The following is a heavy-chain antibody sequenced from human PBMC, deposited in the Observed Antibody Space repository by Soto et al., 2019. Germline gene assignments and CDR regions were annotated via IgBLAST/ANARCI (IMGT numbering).Heavy chain of an antibody. D-gene: IGHD2-2*01. CDR3: AATSLVVPAADPYYYYYGMDV. J-gene: IGHJ6*02. CDR1: GFTFGSYW. CDR2: IDPSDSYT. V-gene: IGHV5-10-1*01. Sequence: PGGSLRLSCAASGFTFGSYWISWVRQMPGKGLEWMGRIDPSDSYTNYSPSFQGHVTISADKSISTAYLQWSSLKASDTAMYYCAATSLVVPAADPYYYYYGMDVWGQGTTVTVS.